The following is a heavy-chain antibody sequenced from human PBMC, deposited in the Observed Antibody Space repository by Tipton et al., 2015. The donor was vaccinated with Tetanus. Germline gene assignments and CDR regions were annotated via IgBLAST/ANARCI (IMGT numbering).Heavy chain of an antibody. D-gene: IGHD2-21*01. CDR2: IYFEGST. J-gene: IGHJ6*02. CDR1: GASISDKKYY. Sequence: TLSLTCTVSGASISDKKYYWGWIRQAPGKGLEWIASIYFEGSTYYSPSLKSRLTIDVDTSQNLFSLRLASVTATDTAVYYCARLTGHSMDVVDYYYFGMDVWGQGTKVTVSS. CDR3: ARLTGHSMDVVDYYYFGMDV. V-gene: IGHV4-39*02.